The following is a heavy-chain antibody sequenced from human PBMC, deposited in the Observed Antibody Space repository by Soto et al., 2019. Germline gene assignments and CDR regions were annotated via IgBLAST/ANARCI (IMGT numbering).Heavy chain of an antibody. V-gene: IGHV4-59*01. D-gene: IGHD2-2*01. J-gene: IGHJ3*01. CDR3: ARGPSKDASDV. CDR2: IYYSGST. Sequence: SETLSLTCTVAGGSISSYYWSWIRQPPGKGLEWIGYIYYSGSTNYNPSLKSRVTISVDKSTSTAYMELSSLRSDDTAIYYCARGPSKDASDVWGQGTVVTVSS. CDR1: GGSISSYY.